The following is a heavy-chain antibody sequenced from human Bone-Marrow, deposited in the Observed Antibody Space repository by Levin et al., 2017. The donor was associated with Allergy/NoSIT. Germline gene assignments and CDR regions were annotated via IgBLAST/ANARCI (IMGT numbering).Heavy chain of an antibody. J-gene: IGHJ4*02. CDR1: GFTFDDYA. CDR2: ISGNSAII. V-gene: IGHV3-9*01. CDR3: ARARDGYNLRYFDY. D-gene: IGHD5-24*01. Sequence: SLKISCAASGFTFDDYAMHWVRQGPGKGLEWVSGISGNSAIINYADSVKGRFTVSRDNAQNSLYLQMNSLKPEDTAFYYCARARDGYNLRYFDYWGQGSLVTVSS.